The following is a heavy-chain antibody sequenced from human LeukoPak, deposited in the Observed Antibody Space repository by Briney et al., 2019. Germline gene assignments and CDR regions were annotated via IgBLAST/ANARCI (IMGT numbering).Heavy chain of an antibody. CDR2: VSNSDAST. Sequence: GGSLRLSCAASGFTFSSYSMNWVRQAPGKGLEWVSTVSNSDASTYYADSVKGRFTISRDNSKNTLYLQVNSLTAEDTATYYCAKATGTLGNWGQGTLVTVSS. CDR3: AKATGTLGN. V-gene: IGHV3-23*01. D-gene: IGHD1-26*01. J-gene: IGHJ4*02. CDR1: GFTFSSYS.